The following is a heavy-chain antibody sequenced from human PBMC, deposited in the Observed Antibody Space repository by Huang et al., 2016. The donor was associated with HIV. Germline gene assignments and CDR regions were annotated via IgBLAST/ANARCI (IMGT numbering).Heavy chain of an antibody. CDR3: AKELEVLTGYHYYGMDV. Sequence: QVHLVESGGGVVQPGRSLRLSCAPSGFSFSSYGMNWVRQAQGKGLEWVAVISYDGSSKYYADSVRGRFTISRDNSKNRLYVQMNSLRVEDTAIYYCAKELEVLTGYHYYGMDVWGQGTTVTVSS. CDR2: ISYDGSSK. D-gene: IGHD3-9*01. CDR1: GFSFSSYG. V-gene: IGHV3-30*18. J-gene: IGHJ6*02.